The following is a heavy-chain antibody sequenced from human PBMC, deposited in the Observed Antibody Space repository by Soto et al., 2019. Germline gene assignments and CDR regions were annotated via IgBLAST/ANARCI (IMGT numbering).Heavy chain of an antibody. CDR1: GYTFTSYG. V-gene: IGHV1-18*01. Sequence: QVPLVQSGAEVKKPGASVKVSCKAPGYTFTSYGISWVRQAPGQGLVWMGWISAYNGNTNYAQKLQGRVTMTTDTSTSTAYMELRSLRTDDTAVYYCARDFGDAFGRGHSDYWGQGTLVTVSS. CDR3: ARDFGDAFGRGHSDY. CDR2: ISAYNGNT. D-gene: IGHD1-26*01. J-gene: IGHJ4*02.